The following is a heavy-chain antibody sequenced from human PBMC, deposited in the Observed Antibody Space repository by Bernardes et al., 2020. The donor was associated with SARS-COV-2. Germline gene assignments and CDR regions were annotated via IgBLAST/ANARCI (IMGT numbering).Heavy chain of an antibody. CDR1: EFTFNIYW. Sequence: GGSLRLSCAASEFTFNIYWMHWVRQAPGKGLVWVARINSDGSSTTYADSVKGRFTISRDNAKNTLYLQMNTLRAEDTAVYYCARDQYYGSGSYYVYYYYGMDVWGQGTTVTVSS. CDR3: ARDQYYGSGSYYVYYYYGMDV. V-gene: IGHV3-74*01. D-gene: IGHD3-10*01. J-gene: IGHJ6*02. CDR2: INSDGSST.